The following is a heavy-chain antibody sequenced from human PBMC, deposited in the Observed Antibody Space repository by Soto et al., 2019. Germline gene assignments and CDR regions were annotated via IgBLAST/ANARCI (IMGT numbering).Heavy chain of an antibody. V-gene: IGHV3-23*01. CDR2: ISKSVGTT. CDR1: GFTFGDYA. J-gene: IGHJ5*01. CDR3: ARGAWCDS. Sequence: EVQLLESGGGLLQPGGSLRLSCAASGFTFGDYAMSWVRQAPGKGLEWVSTISKSVGTTYYADSVKGRFTISRDNSKNTLYLQMNSLRADDTAVYYCARGAWCDSWGQGTLVPVSS.